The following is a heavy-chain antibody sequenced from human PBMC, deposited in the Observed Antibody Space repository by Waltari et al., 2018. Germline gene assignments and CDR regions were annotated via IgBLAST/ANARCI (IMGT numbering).Heavy chain of an antibody. J-gene: IGHJ6*03. CDR2: INHSGRT. CDR3: ARAIVVVIGDYYYMDV. Sequence: QVQLQQWGAGLLKPSETLSLTCAVYGGSFSGYYWSWIRQPPGKGLEWIGEINHSGRTNYNPSLKSRVTISVDTSKNQFSLKLSSVTAADTAVYYCARAIVVVIGDYYYMDVWGKGTTVTVSS. D-gene: IGHD2-21*01. CDR1: GGSFSGYY. V-gene: IGHV4-34*01.